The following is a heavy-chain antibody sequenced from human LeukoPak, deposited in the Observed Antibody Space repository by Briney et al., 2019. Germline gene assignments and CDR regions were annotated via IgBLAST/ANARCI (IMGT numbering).Heavy chain of an antibody. V-gene: IGHV3-66*01. Sequence: GGSLRLSCAASGFAVSNNYTSWVRQAPGKGLEWVSVIYSGDNTHYADSVKGRFTISRDKSKNTLYLQMKSLRAEDTAVYYCAREIESSGWLAYYFDYWGQGTLATVSS. CDR1: GFAVSNNY. CDR3: AREIESSGWLAYYFDY. D-gene: IGHD6-19*01. CDR2: IYSGDNT. J-gene: IGHJ4*02.